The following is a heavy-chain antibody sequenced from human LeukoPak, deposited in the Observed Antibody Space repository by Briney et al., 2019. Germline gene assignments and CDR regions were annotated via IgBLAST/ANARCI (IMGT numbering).Heavy chain of an antibody. J-gene: IGHJ6*02. D-gene: IGHD6-13*01. CDR2: IIPIFGTA. CDR3: ARGNGGYSSSWHYYYGMDV. V-gene: IGHV1-69*05. CDR1: GGTFSSYA. Sequence: GSSVKVSCKASGGTFSSYAISWVRQAPGQGLEWMGGIIPIFGTANYAQKFQGRVTMTTDTSTSTAYMELRSLRSDDTAVYYCARGNGGYSSSWHYYYGMDVWGQGTTVTVSS.